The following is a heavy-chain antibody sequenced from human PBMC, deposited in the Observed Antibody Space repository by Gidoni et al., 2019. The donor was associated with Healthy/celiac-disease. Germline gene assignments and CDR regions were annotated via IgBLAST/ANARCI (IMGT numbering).Heavy chain of an antibody. D-gene: IGHD3-22*01. CDR2: ISGSGGST. CDR1: AFTFSSYS. J-gene: IGHJ4*02. CDR3: AKDPAPYDSSGYLGYYFDY. Sequence: EVQLLVSGGGLVQPGGSLRLSCAASAFTFSSYSMSWVRQAPGKGLEWDSAISGSGGSTYYADSVKGRFTISRDNSKNTLYLQMNSLRAEDTAVYYCAKDPAPYDSSGYLGYYFDYWGQGTLVTVSS. V-gene: IGHV3-23*01.